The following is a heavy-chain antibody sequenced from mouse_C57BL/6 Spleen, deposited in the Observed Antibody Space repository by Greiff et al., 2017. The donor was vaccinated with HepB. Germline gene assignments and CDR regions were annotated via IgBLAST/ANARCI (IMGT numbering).Heavy chain of an antibody. CDR3: AREGVLLRALFAY. CDR1: GYSITSGYY. D-gene: IGHD1-1*01. CDR2: ISYDGSN. V-gene: IGHV3-6*01. Sequence: ESGPGLVKPSQSLSLTCSVTGYSITSGYYWNWIRQFPGNKLEWMGYISYDGSNNYNPSLKNRISITRDTSKNQFFLKLNSVTTEDTATYYCAREGVLLRALFAYWGQGTLVTVSA. J-gene: IGHJ3*01.